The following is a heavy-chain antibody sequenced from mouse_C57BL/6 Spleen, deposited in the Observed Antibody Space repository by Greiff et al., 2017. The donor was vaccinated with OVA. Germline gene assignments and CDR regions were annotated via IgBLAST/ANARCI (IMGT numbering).Heavy chain of an antibody. Sequence: EVKLVESGGGLVKPGGSLKLSCAASGFTFSSYAMSWVRQTPEKRLEWVATISDGGSYTYYPANVKGRFTISRDNAKNNLYLQMSHLKSEDTAMYYCARGYDGYYFWFAYWGQGTLVTVSA. CDR2: ISDGGSYT. D-gene: IGHD2-3*01. CDR1: GFTFSSYA. CDR3: ARGYDGYYFWFAY. J-gene: IGHJ3*01. V-gene: IGHV5-4*03.